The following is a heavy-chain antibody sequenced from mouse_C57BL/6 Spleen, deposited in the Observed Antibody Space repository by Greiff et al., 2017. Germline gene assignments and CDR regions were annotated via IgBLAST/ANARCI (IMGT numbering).Heavy chain of an antibody. Sequence: EVQLVESGGDLVTPGGSLKLSCAASGFTFSSCGLSWVRQPPHKKLVGVATISSGGSYTYYPASVKGRFTISRDNAKHTLFLQRSSLKSEDTAMYYCASLMDYWGQGTSVTVSS. CDR3: ASLMDY. CDR2: ISSGGSYT. CDR1: GFTFSSCG. J-gene: IGHJ4*01. V-gene: IGHV5-6*01.